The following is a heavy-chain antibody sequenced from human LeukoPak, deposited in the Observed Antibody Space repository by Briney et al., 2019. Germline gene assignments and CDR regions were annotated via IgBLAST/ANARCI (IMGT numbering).Heavy chain of an antibody. D-gene: IGHD1-26*01. V-gene: IGHV1-69*13. CDR3: ARAPYAGAFSYYGMDV. Sequence: GALVKVSCKASGGTFSSYAISWVRQAPGQGLEWMGGIIPIFGTANYAQKFQGRVTITADESTSTAYMELSSLRSEDTAVYYCARAPYAGAFSYYGMDVWGQGTTVTVSS. CDR2: IIPIFGTA. J-gene: IGHJ6*02. CDR1: GGTFSSYA.